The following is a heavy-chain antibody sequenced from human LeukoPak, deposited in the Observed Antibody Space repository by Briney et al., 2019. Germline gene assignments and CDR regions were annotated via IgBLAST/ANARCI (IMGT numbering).Heavy chain of an antibody. CDR1: GFTFSHYA. CDR3: ANVIIVAAGYEYFQH. CDR2: ILGSGSDT. D-gene: IGHD6-13*01. Sequence: PGGCLRLSCAASGFTFSHYAMSWVRQAPGKGLERVSGILGSGSDTFYADSVKGRFTISRDNSKNTLYLQMSSLRAEDTAVYYCANVIIVAAGYEYFQHWGQGTLVSVSS. V-gene: IGHV3-23*01. J-gene: IGHJ1*01.